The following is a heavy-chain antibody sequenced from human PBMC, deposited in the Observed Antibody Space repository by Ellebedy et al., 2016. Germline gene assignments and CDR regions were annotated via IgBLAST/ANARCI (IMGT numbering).Heavy chain of an antibody. Sequence: SETLSLTXNVSGGSISSSTYYWAWIRQPPGNGLEWIGNIHYSGTTNYNPSLKSRVTISVDTSRNQFSLKVTSVTAADSAVYYCARGSRRDGYLVGFDYWGQGILVIVSS. CDR3: ARGSRRDGYLVGFDY. CDR1: GGSISSSTYY. D-gene: IGHD5-24*01. CDR2: IHYSGTT. J-gene: IGHJ4*02. V-gene: IGHV4-61*05.